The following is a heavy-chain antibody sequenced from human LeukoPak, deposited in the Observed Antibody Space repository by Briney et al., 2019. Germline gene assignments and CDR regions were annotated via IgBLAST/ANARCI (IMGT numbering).Heavy chain of an antibody. Sequence: PSETLSLTCIVSGSSINSGYYWGWIRQPPGKGPEWIGTISDRGSTYNNPSLKSRVTISVDTSKNQLSLKLTSVTAADTAVYYCARLPGASRPRYYFDYWGQGTLVTVSS. D-gene: IGHD6-6*01. V-gene: IGHV4-38-2*02. CDR1: GSSINSGYY. CDR3: ARLPGASRPRYYFDY. J-gene: IGHJ4*02. CDR2: ISDRGST.